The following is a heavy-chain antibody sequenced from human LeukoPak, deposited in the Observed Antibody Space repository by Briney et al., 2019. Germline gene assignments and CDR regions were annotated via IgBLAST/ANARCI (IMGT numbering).Heavy chain of an antibody. CDR1: GGSINNYY. CDR3: AGARGMRYYFDY. Sequence: SETLSLTCTVSGGSINNYYWSWIRQPPGKGLEWIGYIYDSVNINYNPSLESRVTVSVDTSKNQFSLKLTSVTAADTAVYYCAGARGMRYYFDYWGQGTLLTVSS. V-gene: IGHV4-59*01. CDR2: IYDSVNI. J-gene: IGHJ4*02. D-gene: IGHD3-16*01.